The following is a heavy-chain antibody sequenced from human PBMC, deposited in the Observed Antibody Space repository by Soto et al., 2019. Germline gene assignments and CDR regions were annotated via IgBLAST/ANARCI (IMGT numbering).Heavy chain of an antibody. D-gene: IGHD3-10*01. CDR2: IYHSGST. CDR1: GGSISSGGYS. Sequence: PSETLSLTCAVSGGSISSGGYSWSWIRQPPGKGLEWIGYIYHSGSTYYNPSLKSRVTISVDRSKNQFSLKLSSVTAADTAVYYCARANRYGSESFDYWGQGTLVTVSS. CDR3: ARANRYGSESFDY. J-gene: IGHJ4*02. V-gene: IGHV4-30-2*01.